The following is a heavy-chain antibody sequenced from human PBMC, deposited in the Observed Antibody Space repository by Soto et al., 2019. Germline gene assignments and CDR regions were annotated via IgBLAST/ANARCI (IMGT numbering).Heavy chain of an antibody. J-gene: IGHJ6*02. Sequence: QPGGSLRLSCAASGFTFSNYGMSWIRQAPGKGLEWVSAITGNAGSKFYAAPVQGRFTISRDNSWNTMYLQMNNLRPEDTAVYYCTKDQFSTGWYNDYYYGLDVWGQGTTVTVSS. CDR3: TKDQFSTGWYNDYYYGLDV. CDR2: ITGNAGSK. CDR1: GFTFSNYG. D-gene: IGHD6-19*01. V-gene: IGHV3-23*01.